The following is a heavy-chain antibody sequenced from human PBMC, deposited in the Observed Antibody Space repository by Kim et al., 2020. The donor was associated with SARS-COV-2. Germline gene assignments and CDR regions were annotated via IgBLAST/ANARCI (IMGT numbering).Heavy chain of an antibody. CDR2: INHSGST. J-gene: IGHJ6*02. Sequence: ETLSLTCAVYGGSFSGYYWSWIRQPPGKWLECIGEINHSGSTNYNPSLKTRVTISVDTSKNQVSLKLSSVTAADTAVYYCARVPVVVVAATYLGYYYYGMDVWGQGTTVTVSS. CDR1: GGSFSGYY. CDR3: ARVPVVVVAATYLGYYYYGMDV. V-gene: IGHV4-34*01. D-gene: IGHD2-15*01.